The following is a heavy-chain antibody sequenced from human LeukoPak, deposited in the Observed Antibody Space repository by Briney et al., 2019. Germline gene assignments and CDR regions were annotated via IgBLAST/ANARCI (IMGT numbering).Heavy chain of an antibody. CDR2: INPNSGGT. J-gene: IGHJ4*02. Sequence: ASVKVSCKASGYTFTGYYMHWVRQAPGQGLEWMGWINPNSGGTNYAQSFQGRVTMTRDTSISIAYMELSRLRSDDTAVYYCASGRGYSGYQINVFDYWGQGTLVTVSS. CDR1: GYTFTGYY. V-gene: IGHV1-2*02. CDR3: ASGRGYSGYQINVFDY. D-gene: IGHD5-12*01.